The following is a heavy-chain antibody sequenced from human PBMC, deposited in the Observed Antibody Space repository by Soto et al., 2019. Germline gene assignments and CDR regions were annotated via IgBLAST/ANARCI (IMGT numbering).Heavy chain of an antibody. J-gene: IGHJ2*01. V-gene: IGHV1-69*13. D-gene: IGHD4-17*01. CDR3: ARAPTVTTTWYFDL. CDR2: IIPIFGTA. CDR1: GGTFSSYA. Sequence: ASVKVSCKASGGTFSSYAISWVRQAPGQGLEWMGGIIPIFGTANYAQKFQGRVTITADESTSTAYMELSSLRSEDTAVYYCARAPTVTTTWYFDLWGRGTLVTVSS.